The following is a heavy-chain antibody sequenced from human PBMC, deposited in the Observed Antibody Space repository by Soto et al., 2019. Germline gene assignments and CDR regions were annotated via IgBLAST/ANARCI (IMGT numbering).Heavy chain of an antibody. CDR2: VYYTGST. J-gene: IGHJ5*02. Sequence: LSLTCTVSGASIRSTDYYWSWIRQAPGKGLEWIGYVYYTGSTYYNPSLMSRLTISVDTSKNQFSLKLTSVTAAETAVYYCVRTARQGAVAPHWFDRWGQGTQVTVSS. CDR1: GASIRSTDYY. CDR3: VRTARQGAVAPHWFDR. D-gene: IGHD2-21*02. V-gene: IGHV4-30-4*01.